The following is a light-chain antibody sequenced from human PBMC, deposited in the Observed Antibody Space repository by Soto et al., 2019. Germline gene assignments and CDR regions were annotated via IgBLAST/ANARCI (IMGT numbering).Light chain of an antibody. CDR3: QQYSVWPLT. Sequence: EIVLTQSPATLSVSPGERAALSCRASQRVSNNLAWYQQKPGQPPRLLIFGASTRATGIPARFSGSGSEAEFALTISTLQSEDFSVYYCQQYSVWPLTCGGGTKVEIK. J-gene: IGKJ4*01. CDR1: QRVSNN. CDR2: GAS. V-gene: IGKV3D-15*01.